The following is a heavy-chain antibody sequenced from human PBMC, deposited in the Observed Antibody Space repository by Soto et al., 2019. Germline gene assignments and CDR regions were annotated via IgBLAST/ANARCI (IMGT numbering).Heavy chain of an antibody. CDR1: GGSISSGGYY. D-gene: IGHD5-18*01. CDR3: ARAGGKQLWPLYYGMDV. V-gene: IGHV4-31*03. J-gene: IGHJ6*02. Sequence: PSETLSLTCTVSGGSISSGGYYWSWIRQHPGKGLEWIGYIYYSGSTYYNPSLKSRVTISVDTSKNQFSLKLSSVTAADTAVYYCARAGGKQLWPLYYGMDVWGQGTTVTVSS. CDR2: IYYSGST.